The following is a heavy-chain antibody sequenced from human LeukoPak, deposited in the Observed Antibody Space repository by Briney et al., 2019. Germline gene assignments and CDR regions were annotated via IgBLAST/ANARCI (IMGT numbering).Heavy chain of an antibody. D-gene: IGHD3-22*01. CDR3: ARELGSLNYYDSSGYTNWFDP. V-gene: IGHV4-30-4*08. CDR1: GGSISSGDYY. Sequence: MTSQTLSLTCTVSGGSISSGDYYWSWIRQPPGKGLEWIGYIYYSGSTYYNPSLKSRVTISVDTSKNQFSLKLSSVTAADTAVYYCARELGSLNYYDSSGYTNWFDPWGQGTLVTVSS. J-gene: IGHJ5*02. CDR2: IYYSGST.